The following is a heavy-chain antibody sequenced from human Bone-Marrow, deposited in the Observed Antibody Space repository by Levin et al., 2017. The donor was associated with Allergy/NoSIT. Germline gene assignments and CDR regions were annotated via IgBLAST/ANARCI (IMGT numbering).Heavy chain of an antibody. D-gene: IGHD3-22*01. J-gene: IGHJ4*02. CDR2: IYYSGST. CDR1: GGSIRNFY. Sequence: GSLRLSCTVSGGSIRNFYWSWIRQPPGKRLEWIGYIYYSGSTNYNPSLQSRVTISVDTSKNQFSLKLTSVTAAATAVYYCARITHYEDGSSDYGPGYYVDFWGRGALVTVSS. CDR3: ARITHYEDGSSDYGPGYYVDF. V-gene: IGHV4-59*01.